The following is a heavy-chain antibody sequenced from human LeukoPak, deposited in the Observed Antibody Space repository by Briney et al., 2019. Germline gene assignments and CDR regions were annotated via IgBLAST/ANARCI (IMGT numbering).Heavy chain of an antibody. V-gene: IGHV3-33*01. CDR1: GFTFSSYG. CDR3: AGAGPWLQFDY. D-gene: IGHD5-12*01. Sequence: GGSLRLSCAASGFTFSSYGMHWVRQAPGKGLEWVAVIWYDGSNKYYADSVKGRFTISRDNSKNTLYLQMNSLRAEDTAVYYCAGAGPWLQFDYWGQGTLVTVSS. CDR2: IWYDGSNK. J-gene: IGHJ4*02.